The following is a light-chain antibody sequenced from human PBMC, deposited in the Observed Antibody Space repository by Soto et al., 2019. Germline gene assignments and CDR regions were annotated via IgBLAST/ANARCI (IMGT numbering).Light chain of an antibody. CDR1: QGISSA. CDR3: QQFNKYPSIT. CDR2: DAS. J-gene: IGKJ5*01. Sequence: AIQLTQSPSSLSASVGDRVTITCRASQGISSALAWYQQKPGKAPKLLIYDASSLESGVPSRFSGSGAGTEFTLTISSLQPEDFATNYRQQFNKYPSITFGQGTRLEIK. V-gene: IGKV1D-13*01.